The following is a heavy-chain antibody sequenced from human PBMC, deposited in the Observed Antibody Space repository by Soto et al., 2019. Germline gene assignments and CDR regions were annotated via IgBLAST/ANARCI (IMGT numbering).Heavy chain of an antibody. V-gene: IGHV3-53*04. CDR1: GFTVSSNY. Sequence: GGALRLSCAASGFTVSSNYMSWGRQAPGKGLEWVSVIYSGGSTYYADSVKGRFTISRHNSKNTLYLQMNSLRAEDTAVYYCARGHNDYGVYWVEGSDYYYYMDVWGKGTTVTVSS. CDR3: ARGHNDYGVYWVEGSDYYYYMDV. CDR2: IYSGGST. D-gene: IGHD4-17*01. J-gene: IGHJ6*03.